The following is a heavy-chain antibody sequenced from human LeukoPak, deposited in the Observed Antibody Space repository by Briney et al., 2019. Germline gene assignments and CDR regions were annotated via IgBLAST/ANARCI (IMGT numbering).Heavy chain of an antibody. Sequence: PSETLSLTCAVSGDSINSSNWWSWVRQPPGKGLEWIGEIYHGGSTNYNPSLKSRVTMSVDKSKNRFSLRLSSVTAADTAVYYCARALHSTLYYYYYGMDVWGQGTTVTVSS. CDR3: ARALHSTLYYYYYGMDV. CDR2: IYHGGST. CDR1: GDSINSSNW. D-gene: IGHD4-11*01. V-gene: IGHV4-4*02. J-gene: IGHJ6*02.